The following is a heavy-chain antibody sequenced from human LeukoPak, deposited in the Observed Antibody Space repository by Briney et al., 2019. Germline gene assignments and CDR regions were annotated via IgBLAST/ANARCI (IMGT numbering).Heavy chain of an antibody. CDR1: GFTFSSYE. V-gene: IGHV3-48*03. CDR3: ARDRGYSSGWFDY. J-gene: IGHJ4*02. D-gene: IGHD6-19*01. Sequence: AGGSLRLSCAASGFTFSSYEMNWVRQAPGKGLEWVSYISSSGSTIYYADSVKGRFTISRDNAKNSLYLQKNSLRAEDTAVYYCARDRGYSSGWFDYWGQGTLVTVSS. CDR2: ISSSGSTI.